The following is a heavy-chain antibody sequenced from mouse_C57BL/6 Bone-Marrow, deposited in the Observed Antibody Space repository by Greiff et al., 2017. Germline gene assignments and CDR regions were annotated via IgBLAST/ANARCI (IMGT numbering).Heavy chain of an antibody. J-gene: IGHJ4*01. CDR2: IYPRSGNT. D-gene: IGHD2-5*01. V-gene: IGHV1-81*01. Sequence: QVQLKQSGAELARPGASVKLSCKASGYTFTSYGISWVKQRTGQGLEWIGEIYPRSGNTYYNEKFKGKATLTADKSSSTAYMELRSLTSEDSAVYFCERAGSNYARAMDDWGQGTSVTVSS. CDR1: GYTFTSYG. CDR3: ERAGSNYARAMDD.